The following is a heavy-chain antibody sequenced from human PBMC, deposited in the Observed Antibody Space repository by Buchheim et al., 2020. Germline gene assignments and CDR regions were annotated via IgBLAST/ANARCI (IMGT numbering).Heavy chain of an antibody. CDR2: IKQDGSAR. Sequence: EVQLVESGGGLVQPGGSLRLSCAASGFTFSGYWIGWVRQAPGKGLEWVANIKQDGSARYYVDSLRGRFTISRDNAKNSLYLQMNSLRAEDTAVYYCARGRIAVAGHPDYWGQGTL. J-gene: IGHJ4*02. V-gene: IGHV3-7*01. CDR1: GFTFSGYW. CDR3: ARGRIAVAGHPDY. D-gene: IGHD6-19*01.